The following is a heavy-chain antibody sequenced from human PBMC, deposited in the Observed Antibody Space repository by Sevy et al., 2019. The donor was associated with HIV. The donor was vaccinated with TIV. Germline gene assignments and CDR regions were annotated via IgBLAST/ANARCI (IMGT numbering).Heavy chain of an antibody. Sequence: ASVKVSCKASGFTFTSSAVQWVRQARGQRLAWIGWIVVGSGNTNYAQKFQERVTITRDMSTSTAYMELSSLRSEDTAVYYCAAGFFSWGPEGGLDYWGQGTLVTVSS. V-gene: IGHV1-58*01. CDR2: IVVGSGNT. CDR3: AAGFFSWGPEGGLDY. D-gene: IGHD2-15*01. J-gene: IGHJ4*02. CDR1: GFTFTSSA.